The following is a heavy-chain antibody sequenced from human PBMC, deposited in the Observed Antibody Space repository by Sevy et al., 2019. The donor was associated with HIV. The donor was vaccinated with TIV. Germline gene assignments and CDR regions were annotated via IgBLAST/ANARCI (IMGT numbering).Heavy chain of an antibody. CDR1: GFSFDSYG. J-gene: IGHJ6*03. D-gene: IGHD3-22*01. CDR3: AKGGGGHYDPDEIGYYFYYYNMDV. Sequence: GGSLRLSCAVSGFSFDSYGMTWVRQAPGKGLEWVSGISGSGTRTYYADSVKGRFSISRDNSKNRLYLQMNSLRSEDTGINYWAKGGGGHYDPDEIGYYFYYYNMDVWGKGTTVTVSS. V-gene: IGHV3-23*01. CDR2: ISGSGTRT.